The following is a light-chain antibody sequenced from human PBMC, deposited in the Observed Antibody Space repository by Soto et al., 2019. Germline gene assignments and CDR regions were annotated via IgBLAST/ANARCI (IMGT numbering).Light chain of an antibody. J-gene: IGLJ2*01. Sequence: QSALTQPASVSGSPGQSITISCTGTSSDVGNYNLVSWYQQHPGKAPKLMIYEGSKRPSGVSNRFSGSKSGNTASLTISGXXXXXXXXXXCCSYAGSSVVFGGGTKLTVL. V-gene: IGLV2-23*01. CDR1: SSDVGNYNL. CDR2: EGS. CDR3: CSYAGSSVV.